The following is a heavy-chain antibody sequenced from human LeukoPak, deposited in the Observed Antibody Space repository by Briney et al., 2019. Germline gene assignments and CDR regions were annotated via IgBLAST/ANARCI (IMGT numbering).Heavy chain of an antibody. V-gene: IGHV4-59*08. CDR1: GDLSSYY. Sequence: NPSETLSLTCTVSGDLSSYYWSWIRQPPGKGLEWIGCIYFSGGTNYNPPLKSRVTISVDTSKSQFSLKLSSVTAADTAVYYCARLNYYASGSYPDYWGQGTLVTVSS. D-gene: IGHD3-10*01. CDR2: IYFSGGT. J-gene: IGHJ4*02. CDR3: ARLNYYASGSYPDY.